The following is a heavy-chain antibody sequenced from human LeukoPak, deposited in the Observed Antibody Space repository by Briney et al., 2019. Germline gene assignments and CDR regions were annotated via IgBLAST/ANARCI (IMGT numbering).Heavy chain of an antibody. Sequence: GGSLRLSCVGSPVTFGTSAMSWVRQAPGKGLEWVSAVSAGGSNTYYAESVEGRFTISRDNSKDTLYPQMDSLRVEDTAHYFCAGINCSGGTCYDYFDDWGQGTLVTVTS. CDR1: PVTFGTSA. V-gene: IGHV3-23*01. CDR2: VSAGGSNT. J-gene: IGHJ4*02. CDR3: AGINCSGGTCYDYFDD. D-gene: IGHD2-15*01.